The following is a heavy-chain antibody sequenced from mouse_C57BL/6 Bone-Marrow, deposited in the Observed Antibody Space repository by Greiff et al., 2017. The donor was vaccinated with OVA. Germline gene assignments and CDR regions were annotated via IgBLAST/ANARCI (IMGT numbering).Heavy chain of an antibody. D-gene: IGHD3-2*02. J-gene: IGHJ3*01. CDR3: GRWGSSGAWFAY. CDR2: IDPNSGGT. Sequence: QVQLQQPGAELVKPGASVKLSCKASGYTFTSYWMHWVKQRPGRGLEWIGRIDPNSGGTKYNEKFKSKATLTVDKPSSTAHMQISRLTEENAAVYYGGRWGSSGAWFAYWGQGTLVTVSA. CDR1: GYTFTSYW. V-gene: IGHV1-72*01.